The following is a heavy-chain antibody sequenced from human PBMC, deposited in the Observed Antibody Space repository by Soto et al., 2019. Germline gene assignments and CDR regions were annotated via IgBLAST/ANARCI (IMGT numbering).Heavy chain of an antibody. J-gene: IGHJ6*02. CDR3: AKDLNYDYVWGSYRYTYHGMDV. Sequence: QVQLVESGGGVVQPGRSLRLSCAASGFTFSSYGMHWVRQAPGKGLEWVAVISYDGSNKYYADSVKGRFTISRDNSKNTLYLQMNSLRAEDTAVYYCAKDLNYDYVWGSYRYTYHGMDVWGQGTTVTVPS. V-gene: IGHV3-30*18. D-gene: IGHD3-16*02. CDR2: ISYDGSNK. CDR1: GFTFSSYG.